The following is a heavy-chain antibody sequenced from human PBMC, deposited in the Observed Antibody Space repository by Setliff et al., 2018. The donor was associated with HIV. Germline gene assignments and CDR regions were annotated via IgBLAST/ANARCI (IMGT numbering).Heavy chain of an antibody. V-gene: IGHV4-61*09. J-gene: IGHJ3*01. CDR3: ASLDSEHFFLGVFNF. Sequence: KPSETLSLTCAVSGGSISSGSFYWSWIRQPAGKGLEWIGHIHTSGTTNYNPSLKSRVAISKDASKNQFSLKLTSVTAADAAVYFCASLDSEHFFLGVFNFWGQGTTVTVSS. CDR1: GGSISSGSFY. CDR2: IHTSGTT. D-gene: IGHD2-8*01.